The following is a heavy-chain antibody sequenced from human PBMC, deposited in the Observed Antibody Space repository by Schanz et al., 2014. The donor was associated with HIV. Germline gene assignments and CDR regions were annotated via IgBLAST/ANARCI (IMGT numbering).Heavy chain of an antibody. CDR2: INTNGGGT. CDR1: GYSFTSNF. J-gene: IGHJ6*02. V-gene: IGHV1-46*01. CDR3: AREKMDTGGLDV. Sequence: QVQLVQSGAEVKKPGASVKVSCKASGYSFTSNFIHWVRQAPGQGLQWMGVINTNGGGTSDAHRGRVIITRDTSTSTVYMHLSNMRFEDSAVYYCAREKMDTGGLDVWGQGTTVTVSS.